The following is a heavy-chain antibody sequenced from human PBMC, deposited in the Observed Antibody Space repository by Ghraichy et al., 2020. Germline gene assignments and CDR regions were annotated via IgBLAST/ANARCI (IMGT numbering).Heavy chain of an antibody. Sequence: GSLRLSCAASGFTFSSYAMSWVRQAPGKGLEWVSAISGSGGSTYYADSVKGRFTISRDNSKNTLYLQMNSLRVEDTAVYYCASEIKIVGEVDFDYWGRGTLVTVSS. CDR3: ASEIKIVGEVDFDY. CDR2: ISGSGGST. CDR1: GFTFSSYA. V-gene: IGHV3-23*01. J-gene: IGHJ4*02. D-gene: IGHD1-26*01.